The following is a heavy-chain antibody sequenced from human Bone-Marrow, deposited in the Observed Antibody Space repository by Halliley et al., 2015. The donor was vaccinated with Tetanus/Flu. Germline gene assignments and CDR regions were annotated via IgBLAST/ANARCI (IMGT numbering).Heavy chain of an antibody. CDR2: IWYDGSGK. D-gene: IGHD3-16*01. CDR3: VRDREEGTPDLGDY. V-gene: IGHV3-33*01. J-gene: IGHJ4*02. Sequence: AIIWYDGSGKYFADSVKGRFTISRDSSKNTLYLQMDSLRAEDTAVYYCVRDREEGTPDLGDYWGQGTLVTVSS.